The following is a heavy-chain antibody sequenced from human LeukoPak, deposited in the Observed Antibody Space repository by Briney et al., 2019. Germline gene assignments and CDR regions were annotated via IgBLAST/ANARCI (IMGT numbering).Heavy chain of an antibody. J-gene: IGHJ4*02. Sequence: PSETLSLTCTVSGGSISSYYWSWIRQPPGKGLEWIGYIYYSGSTNYNPSLKSRVTISVDTSKNQFSLKLSSVTAADTAVYYCARARKGASYRTGSPMYYFDYWGQGTLVTVSS. D-gene: IGHD1-26*01. CDR1: GGSISSYY. V-gene: IGHV4-59*01. CDR3: ARARKGASYRTGSPMYYFDY. CDR2: IYYSGST.